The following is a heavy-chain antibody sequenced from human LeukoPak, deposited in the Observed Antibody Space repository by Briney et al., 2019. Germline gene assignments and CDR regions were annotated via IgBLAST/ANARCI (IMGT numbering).Heavy chain of an antibody. CDR1: GFTFSSYA. Sequence: GGSLRLSCAASGFTFSSYAMSWVRQAPGKGLEWVSAISGSGGSTYYADSVKGRFTISRDNSKNTLYLQMNSLRAEDTAVYYCAKDRNYYGSGSGANWFDPWGQGTLVTVSS. J-gene: IGHJ5*02. CDR2: ISGSGGST. V-gene: IGHV3-23*01. CDR3: AKDRNYYGSGSGANWFDP. D-gene: IGHD3-10*01.